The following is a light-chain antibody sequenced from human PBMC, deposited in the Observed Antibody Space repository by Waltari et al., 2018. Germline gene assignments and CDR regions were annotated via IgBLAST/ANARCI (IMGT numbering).Light chain of an antibody. Sequence: DIQMTQSPSSLSASVGDRVTITCRASQSISSYLNWYQQKPGKAPKLLIYAASSLQSGVPSMFGGSGSGTDFTLTISSLQPEDFATYYCQQSYSTPLTFGGGTKVEIK. V-gene: IGKV1-39*01. J-gene: IGKJ4*01. CDR2: AAS. CDR1: QSISSY. CDR3: QQSYSTPLT.